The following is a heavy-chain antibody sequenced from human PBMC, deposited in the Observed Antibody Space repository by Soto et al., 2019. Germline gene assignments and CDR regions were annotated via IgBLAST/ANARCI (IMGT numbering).Heavy chain of an antibody. CDR2: ISSGSSYI. CDR3: ARSSGGSGKLWNYYGMDV. CDR1: GFTFSSYS. Sequence: EVQLVESGGGLVKPGGSLRLSCAASGFTFSSYSMNWVRQAPGKGLEWVSAISSGSSYIYYADSVKGRFTISRDNAKKSLYLQMNNLRAEDTAVYYCARSSGGSGKLWNYYGMDVWGQGTTVTVSS. V-gene: IGHV3-21*01. J-gene: IGHJ6*02. D-gene: IGHD3-10*01.